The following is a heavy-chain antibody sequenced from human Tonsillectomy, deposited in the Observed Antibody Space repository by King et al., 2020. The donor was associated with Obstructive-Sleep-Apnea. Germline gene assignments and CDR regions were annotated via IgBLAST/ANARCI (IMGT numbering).Heavy chain of an antibody. V-gene: IGHV4-59*01. D-gene: IGHD5-24*01. Sequence: VQLQESGPGLVKPSETLSLTCTVSGGSINSYYWSWIRQTPGKGLEWIGYISYSGSTNYNPSLKSRVTISVDTSKNQVSLKLSSVTAADTAVYYCARDRVGRDGYNRFDYWGQGTLVTVSS. CDR1: GGSINSYY. J-gene: IGHJ4*02. CDR3: ARDRVGRDGYNRFDY. CDR2: ISYSGST.